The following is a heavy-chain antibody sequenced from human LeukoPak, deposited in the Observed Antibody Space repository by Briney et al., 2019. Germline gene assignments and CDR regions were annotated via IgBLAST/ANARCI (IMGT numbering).Heavy chain of an antibody. J-gene: IGHJ4*02. D-gene: IGHD6-19*01. CDR3: ATSRLVPMFYFDY. V-gene: IGHV1-18*04. Sequence: RASVKVSCRASGYTFTSYGISWVRQAPGQGLEWMGWISAYNGNTNYAQKLQGRVTMTTGTSTSTAYMELRSLRSDDTAVYYCATSRLVPMFYFDYWGQGTLVTVSS. CDR1: GYTFTSYG. CDR2: ISAYNGNT.